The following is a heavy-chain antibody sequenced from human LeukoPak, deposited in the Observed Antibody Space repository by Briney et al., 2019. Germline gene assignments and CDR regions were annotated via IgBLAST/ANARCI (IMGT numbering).Heavy chain of an antibody. J-gene: IGHJ3*02. CDR3: ARNILFAFDI. V-gene: IGHV3-53*01. Sequence: PGGSLRLSCAASGLTVSSSYMGWVRQAPGKGLEWVSIIYNDGSTYYADSMKGRFTISRDNSKNTLYLQVNSLRAEDTAMYYCARNILFAFDIWGQGTMVTVSS. CDR1: GLTVSSSY. CDR2: IYNDGST.